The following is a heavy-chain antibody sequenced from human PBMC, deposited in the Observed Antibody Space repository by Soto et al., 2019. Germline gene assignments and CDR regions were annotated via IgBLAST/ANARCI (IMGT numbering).Heavy chain of an antibody. CDR3: ASFNLGYSDYGRDY. CDR1: GFLFSDHH. V-gene: IGHV3-72*01. Sequence: EVQLVESGGGLVQPGGSLRLSCAVSGFLFSDHHMDWVRQAPGKGLEWVGRTRDKANRYTTEYAASVKGRFTISRDDSRNSLYLQMNSLKTEDPAVYYCASFNLGYSDYGRDYWGQGTLVTVSS. J-gene: IGHJ4*02. D-gene: IGHD5-12*01. CDR2: TRDKANRYTT.